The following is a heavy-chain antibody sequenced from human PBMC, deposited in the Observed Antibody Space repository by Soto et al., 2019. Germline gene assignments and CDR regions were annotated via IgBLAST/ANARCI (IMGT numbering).Heavy chain of an antibody. D-gene: IGHD6-6*01. J-gene: IGHJ6*02. CDR2: IIPVSGVP. CDR1: GGTFSYSA. Sequence: QVQLVQSRTEVKKPGSSVKVSCKASGGTFSYSAISWVRQAPGQGLEWMGGIIPVSGVPNYAQKFQGRVTITADEYTTTAYLQLSSLRPEDAAVYYCATPSVAARPKGGYYYADVWGQGTTVTVSS. CDR3: ATPSVAARPKGGYYYADV. V-gene: IGHV1-69*01.